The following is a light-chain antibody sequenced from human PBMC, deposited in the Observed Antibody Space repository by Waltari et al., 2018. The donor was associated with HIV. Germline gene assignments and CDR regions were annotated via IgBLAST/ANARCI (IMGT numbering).Light chain of an antibody. CDR2: AAS. CDR3: QQRINWPLT. J-gene: IGKJ4*02. V-gene: IGKV3-11*01. CDR1: QSVGYF. Sequence: EIVLTQSPVTLSLSPGVTAALSCTASQSVGYFLAWYQQKPGQAPRLLSYAASKRASGTPDRFSGSGSRTNFTLTISALEPDDFVVYYCQQRINWPLTFGGGTRVEIK.